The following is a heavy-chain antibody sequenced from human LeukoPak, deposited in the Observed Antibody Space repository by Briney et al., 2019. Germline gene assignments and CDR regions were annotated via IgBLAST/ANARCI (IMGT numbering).Heavy chain of an antibody. CDR2: LYPGYSET. CDR1: RYLFTSYW. J-gene: IGHJ3*01. CDR3: ARKISQGIGIGIEAFDV. V-gene: IGHV5-51*01. Sequence: GRALQLSCQCSRYLFTSYWIGWARQMPGKGLEGMGILYPGYSETSYSASFQGHVTISAHNYISTASLPFVSLEAAACAMYYYARKISQGIGIGIEAFDVWGQGTMATVSS. D-gene: IGHD2/OR15-2a*01.